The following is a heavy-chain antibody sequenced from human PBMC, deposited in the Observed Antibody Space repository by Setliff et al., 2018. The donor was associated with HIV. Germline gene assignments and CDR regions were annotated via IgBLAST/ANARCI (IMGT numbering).Heavy chain of an antibody. CDR1: GFTFSDSW. D-gene: IGHD6-13*01. CDR2: INQDGSEK. CDR3: ARGGISPPPRN. J-gene: IGHJ4*02. Sequence: PGGSLRLSCAASGFTFSDSWMSWVRQAPGKGLEWMANINQDGSEKSYVDSVKGRFTISRDNAKNSLYLQMNSLRAEDTAVYYCARGGISPPPRNWGQGTLVNVSS. V-gene: IGHV3-7*01.